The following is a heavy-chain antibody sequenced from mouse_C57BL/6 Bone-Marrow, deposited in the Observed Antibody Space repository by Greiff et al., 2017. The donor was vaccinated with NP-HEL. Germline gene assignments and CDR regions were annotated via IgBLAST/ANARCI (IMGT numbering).Heavy chain of an antibody. J-gene: IGHJ3*01. CDR2: IDPSGSYT. V-gene: IGHV1-50*01. CDR1: GYTFTSYW. CDR3: ATATFAY. D-gene: IGHD3-3*01. Sequence: QVQLQQPGAELVKPGASVKLSCKASGYTFTSYWMQWVKQRPGTGLEWIGEIDPSGSYTNYNQKFKGKATLTVDTSSSTAYMQLSSLTSEDSAVYYCATATFAYWGQGTLVTVSA.